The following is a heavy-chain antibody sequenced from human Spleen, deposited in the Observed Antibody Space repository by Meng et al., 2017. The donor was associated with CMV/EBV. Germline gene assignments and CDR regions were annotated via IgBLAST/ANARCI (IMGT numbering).Heavy chain of an antibody. CDR3: ARDQNDFWTGYSDY. J-gene: IGHJ4*02. Sequence: ASVKVSCKASGYTFTGYYMHWVRQAPGQGLEWMGMINPNSGSTTDAQKFQGRVTMTRDKSTSTIYMELSSLRSEDTAVYYCARDQNDFWTGYSDYWGQGTLVTVSS. D-gene: IGHD3/OR15-3a*01. V-gene: IGHV1-46*01. CDR2: INPNSGST. CDR1: GYTFTGYY.